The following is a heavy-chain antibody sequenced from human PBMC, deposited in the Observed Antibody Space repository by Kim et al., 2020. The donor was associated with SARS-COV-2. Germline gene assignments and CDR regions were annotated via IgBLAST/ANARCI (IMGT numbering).Heavy chain of an antibody. Sequence: YAQKLQGRVTMTTDTSTSTAYMELRSLRSDDTAVYYCARDMYSSGWYSGYWGQGTLVTVSS. D-gene: IGHD6-19*01. CDR3: ARDMYSSGWYSGY. V-gene: IGHV1-18*01. J-gene: IGHJ4*02.